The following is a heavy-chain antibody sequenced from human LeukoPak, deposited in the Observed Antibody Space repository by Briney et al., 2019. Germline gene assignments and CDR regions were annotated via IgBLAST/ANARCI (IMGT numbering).Heavy chain of an antibody. CDR3: AREGTYYYDSSGYYYRY. CDR2: INPSGGST. CDR1: GYTFTSYY. V-gene: IGHV1-46*01. D-gene: IGHD3-22*01. Sequence: ASVKVSCKASGYTFTSYYMHWVRQAPGQGLEWMGIINPSGGSTSYAQKFQGRVTMTRDTSTSTVYMELSSLRSEDTAVYYCAREGTYYYDSSGYYYRYWGQGTLVTVSS. J-gene: IGHJ4*02.